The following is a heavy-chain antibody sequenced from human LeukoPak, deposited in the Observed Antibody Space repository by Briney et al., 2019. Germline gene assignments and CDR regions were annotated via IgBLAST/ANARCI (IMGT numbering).Heavy chain of an antibody. V-gene: IGHV3-30*02. CDR1: GFTFSNFG. CDR2: IRYDGSNK. Sequence: GGSLRLSCAASGFTFSNFGVHWVRQPPGKGLEWVAFIRYDGSNKYNADSVKGRFTISRDNSKNTLYLQMNSLRAEDTAVYYCAKDPSPILGSSTSYNYMDVWGKGTTVTVSS. J-gene: IGHJ6*03. D-gene: IGHD2-2*01. CDR3: AKDPSPILGSSTSYNYMDV.